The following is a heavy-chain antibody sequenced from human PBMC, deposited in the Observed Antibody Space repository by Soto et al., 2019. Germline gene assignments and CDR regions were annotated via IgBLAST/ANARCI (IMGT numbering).Heavy chain of an antibody. CDR1: GFSFSSYW. CDR2: INSDGSST. V-gene: IGHV3-74*01. D-gene: IGHD2-8*01. Sequence: GGSLTLACAASGFSFSSYWMHWVRQAPGKGLVWVSRINSDGSSTSYADSVKGRFTISRDNAKNTLYLQMNSLRAEDTAVYYCWVSYYYYGMDVWAQGTTVTVSS. CDR3: WVSYYYYGMDV. J-gene: IGHJ6*02.